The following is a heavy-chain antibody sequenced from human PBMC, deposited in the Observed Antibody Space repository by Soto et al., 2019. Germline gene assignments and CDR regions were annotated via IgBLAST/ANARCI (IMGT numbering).Heavy chain of an antibody. Sequence: SVKVSCKASGGTFSSYAISWVRQAPGQGLEWMGGIIPIFGTANYAQKFQGRVTITADESTSTAYMELSSLRSEDTAVYYCARGSVLLGDSSGSRNAFDIWGQGTMVTVSS. CDR3: ARGSVLLGDSSGSRNAFDI. D-gene: IGHD3-22*01. V-gene: IGHV1-69*13. CDR2: IIPIFGTA. CDR1: GGTFSSYA. J-gene: IGHJ3*02.